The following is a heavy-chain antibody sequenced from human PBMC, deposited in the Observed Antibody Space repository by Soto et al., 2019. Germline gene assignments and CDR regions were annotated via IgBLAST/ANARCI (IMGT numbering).Heavy chain of an antibody. J-gene: IGHJ4*02. CDR2: ISGYNGNT. CDR3: AMVDYYDSSGYYGY. CDR1: GYTFTIYG. V-gene: IGHV1-18*04. Sequence: QVQLVQSGAEVKKPGASVKVSCKASGYTFTIYGISWVRQAPEQELEWMGWISGYNGNTDYAQNLQDRVTLTTDASTSSVYMELRSLRSDDTAVYYCAMVDYYDSSGYYGYWGQGTLITVSS. D-gene: IGHD3-22*01.